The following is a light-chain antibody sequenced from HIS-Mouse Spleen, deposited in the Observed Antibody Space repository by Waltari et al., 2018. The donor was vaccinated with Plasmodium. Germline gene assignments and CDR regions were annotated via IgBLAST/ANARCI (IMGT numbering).Light chain of an antibody. CDR1: SSDVGGYNY. CDR3: SSYAGSNNLV. CDR2: EVS. Sequence: QSALTQPASVSGSPGQSVTISCTGTSSDVGGYNYVSWYQQPPGKSPKLMIYEVSKRPSGVPERFSGSKSGNTASLTVSGLQAEDEADYYCSSYAGSNNLVFGGGTKLTVL. V-gene: IGLV2-8*01. J-gene: IGLJ2*01.